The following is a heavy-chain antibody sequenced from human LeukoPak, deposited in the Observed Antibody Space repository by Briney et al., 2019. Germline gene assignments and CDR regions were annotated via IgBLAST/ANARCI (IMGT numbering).Heavy chain of an antibody. CDR3: GGRGSGTYRYFHY. Sequence: GGSLRLSCAASGFTFSSYSMNWVRHAPGKGLEWVSSISSSSSYIYYAGSVKGRFTISRDNSKNTLYLQMNSLRVEDTAVYYCGGRGSGTYRYFHYWGQGTLVTVSS. CDR1: GFTFSSYS. V-gene: IGHV3-21*04. CDR2: ISSSSSYI. D-gene: IGHD1-26*01. J-gene: IGHJ4*02.